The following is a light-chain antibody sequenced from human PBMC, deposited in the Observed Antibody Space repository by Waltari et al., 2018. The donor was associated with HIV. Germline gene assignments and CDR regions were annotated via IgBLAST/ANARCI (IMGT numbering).Light chain of an antibody. CDR3: QSADRSGSWV. J-gene: IGLJ3*02. CDR2: KDS. V-gene: IGLV3-25*03. CDR1: AFPKQY. Sequence: SYELTQPPSVSVSPGQTARIPCPGDAFPKQYAYWYHQKSGQAPVLVIYKDSERPSGIPERFSGSSSGTTVTLTISGVQPEDEADYYCQSADRSGSWVFGGGTKLTVL.